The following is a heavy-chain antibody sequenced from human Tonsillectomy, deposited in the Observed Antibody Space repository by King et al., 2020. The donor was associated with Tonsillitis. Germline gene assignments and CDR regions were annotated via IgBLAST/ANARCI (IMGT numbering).Heavy chain of an antibody. CDR3: ARVAATYSSSSLVYYYNYMDV. Sequence: VQLVESGGGFIQPGGSLRLSCAASGFTVSSNYMGLCRQAPGQGLEWVSLIYSGGNTYYADSVTGRVTLSRDTSKTTLYLQMNSLRAEDTAVYYCARVAATYSSSSLVYYYNYMDVWGKGTTVTVSS. D-gene: IGHD6-6*01. J-gene: IGHJ6*03. CDR2: IYSGGNT. CDR1: GFTVSSNY. V-gene: IGHV3-53*01.